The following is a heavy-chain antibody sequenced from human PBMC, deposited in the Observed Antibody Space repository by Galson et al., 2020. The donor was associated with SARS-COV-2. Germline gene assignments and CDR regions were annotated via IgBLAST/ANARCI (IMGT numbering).Heavy chain of an antibody. CDR1: GYTFTNYW. J-gene: IGHJ6*02. Sequence: GESLKISCQGSGYTFTNYWIAWVRQMPGKGLESMGIIYPGHSETRYSPSFQGQVTFSADKSISTAYLQWSSLKASDTAIYFCARRPYCSSTTCPYGVESTYYGMDVWGQGTTVTVSS. D-gene: IGHD2-21*01. V-gene: IGHV5-51*01. CDR3: ARRPYCSSTTCPYGVESTYYGMDV. CDR2: IYPGHSET.